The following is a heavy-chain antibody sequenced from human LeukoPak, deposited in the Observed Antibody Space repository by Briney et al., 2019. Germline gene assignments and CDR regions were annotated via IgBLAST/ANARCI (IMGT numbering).Heavy chain of an antibody. D-gene: IGHD3-9*01. CDR1: GGSFSGYY. V-gene: IGHV4-34*01. CDR2: INHSGST. J-gene: IGHJ4*02. CDR3: ARHSYDILIGDYPNFDY. Sequence: PSETLSLTCAVYGGSFSGYYWSWIRQPPGKGLEWIGEINHSGSTNYNPSLKSRVTISVDTSKNQFSLKLSSVTAADTAVYYCARHSYDILIGDYPNFDYWGQGTLVTVSS.